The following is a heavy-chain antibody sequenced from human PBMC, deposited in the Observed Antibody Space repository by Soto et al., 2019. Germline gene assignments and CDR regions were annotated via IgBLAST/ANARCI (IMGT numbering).Heavy chain of an antibody. CDR3: ARAPGNVGGSYDGPFDY. CDR1: GGTFSSYA. J-gene: IGHJ4*02. V-gene: IGHV1-69*13. D-gene: IGHD1-26*01. Sequence: SVKVSCKASGGTFSSYAISWVRQAPGQGLEWMGGIIPIFGTANYAQKFQGRVTITADESTSTAYMELSSLRSEDTAVYYCARAPGNVGGSYDGPFDYWGQGTLVTVSS. CDR2: IIPIFGTA.